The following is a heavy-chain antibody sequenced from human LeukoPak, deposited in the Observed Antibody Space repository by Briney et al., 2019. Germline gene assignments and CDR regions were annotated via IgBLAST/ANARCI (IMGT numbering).Heavy chain of an antibody. CDR1: GGSISSSSYY. V-gene: IGHV4-39*07. Sequence: SETLSLTCTVSGGSISSSSYYWGWIRQPPGKRLEWIGSIYYSGSTYYNPSLKSRVTISVDTSKNQYSLKLSSVTAADTAVYYCARVYSSSWYYTGNWFDPWGQGTLVTVSS. CDR2: IYYSGST. CDR3: ARVYSSSWYYTGNWFDP. D-gene: IGHD6-13*01. J-gene: IGHJ5*02.